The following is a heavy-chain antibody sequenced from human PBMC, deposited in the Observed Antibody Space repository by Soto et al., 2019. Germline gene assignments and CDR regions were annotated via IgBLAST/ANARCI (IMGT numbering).Heavy chain of an antibody. J-gene: IGHJ3*01. Sequence: EVQLVESEGGLVQPGGSLRLSCAASGFTFSYYWMHWVRQAPGQGLVWVSRIHSDGSGTTYADSVKGRFTISRDNAKNTLYLQMNSLRAKDTAVYYCARGDRGAFDLWGLGTMVTVSS. CDR1: GFTFSYYW. CDR2: IHSDGSGT. V-gene: IGHV3-74*01. CDR3: ARGDRGAFDL. D-gene: IGHD2-21*02.